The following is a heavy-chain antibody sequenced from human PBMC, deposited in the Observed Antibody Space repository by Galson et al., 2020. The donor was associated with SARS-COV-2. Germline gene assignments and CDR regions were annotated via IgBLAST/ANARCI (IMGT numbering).Heavy chain of an antibody. CDR2: IYHGGST. V-gene: IGHV4-30-2*01. CDR1: GGSISSGGYS. D-gene: IGHD3-10*01. CDR3: ARGAYGAGSYHDPDALDI. Sequence: SETLSLTCAVSGGSISSGGYSWNCIRQPTGKGLEWTGFIYHGGSTYSSPSLKSRVTISRDRSKNQFSLRLSSVTAADTAVYYCARGAYGAGSYHDPDALDIWGQGTMVTVSS. J-gene: IGHJ3*02.